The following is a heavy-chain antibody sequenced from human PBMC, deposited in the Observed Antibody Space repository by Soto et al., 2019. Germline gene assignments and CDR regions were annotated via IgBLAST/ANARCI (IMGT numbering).Heavy chain of an antibody. CDR3: ARLGWGNDDSDY. V-gene: IGHV4-39*01. Sequence: QLQLQESGPGLVKPSETLSLTCTVSGASIIQSNYFWGWIRQPSGKGLEWIGSILYTGATSYNSSLRSRVTISVDSSKNQFSLTLTSVTAADTAVYFCARLGWGNDDSDYWGQGALVTVSS. D-gene: IGHD1-1*01. CDR2: ILYTGAT. J-gene: IGHJ4*02. CDR1: GASIIQSNYF.